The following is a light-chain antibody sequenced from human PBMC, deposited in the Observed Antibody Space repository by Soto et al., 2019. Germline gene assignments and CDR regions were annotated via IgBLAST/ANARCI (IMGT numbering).Light chain of an antibody. CDR3: CAYAGSSTFYV. CDR1: SSDVGSYNL. Sequence: QSVLTQPSSVSGSPGQSIPISCTGNSSDVGSYNLVSWYQQHPGKAPKLMIYEGSKRPPGVSNRFSGSKSGNTASLTISGLQADDEADYYCCAYAGSSTFYVFGIGTEVTVI. V-gene: IGLV2-23*01. CDR2: EGS. J-gene: IGLJ1*01.